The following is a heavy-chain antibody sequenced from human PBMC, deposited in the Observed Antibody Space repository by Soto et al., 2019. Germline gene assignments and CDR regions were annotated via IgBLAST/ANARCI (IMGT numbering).Heavy chain of an antibody. V-gene: IGHV3-23*01. CDR3: VRRAGGAVVWYYEL. Sequence: EVQLLESGGGLVQRGGSPRLSCAASGFIFNNYAMTWVRQAPGKGLEWVARVSGRGGSAYYADSVKGRLTISRDNSNNALYIQMTNVRGEDTAVYYCVRRAGGAVVWYYELWGRGTLVSVFS. D-gene: IGHD2-21*01. J-gene: IGHJ2*01. CDR2: VSGRGGSA. CDR1: GFIFNNYA.